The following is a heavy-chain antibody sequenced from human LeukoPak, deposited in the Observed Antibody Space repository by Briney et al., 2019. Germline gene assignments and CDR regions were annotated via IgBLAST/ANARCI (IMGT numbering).Heavy chain of an antibody. V-gene: IGHV5-51*01. CDR2: IYPGDSDT. D-gene: IGHD4-17*01. CDR1: GYSFTSYW. J-gene: IGHJ4*02. Sequence: GESLKISCKGSGYSFTSYWIGWVRQMPGKGLEWMGIIYPGDSDTRYSPSFQGQVTISADKSIKTAYLQWSSLKASDTAMYYCASSTAVTTHYFDFWGQGTLVTVSS. CDR3: ASSTAVTTHYFDF.